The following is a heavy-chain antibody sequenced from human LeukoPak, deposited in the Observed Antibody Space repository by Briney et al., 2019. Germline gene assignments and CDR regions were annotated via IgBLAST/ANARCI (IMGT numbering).Heavy chain of an antibody. CDR1: GLTFSSHW. CDR2: ITNDGSST. J-gene: IGHJ6*02. Sequence: GGSLRLSCAASGLTFSSHWMHWVRQAPGKGLVWVSRITNDGSSTTYADSVKGRFTISRDNAKNSLYLQMNSLRVEDTAVYYCARVYYYGMDVWGQGTTVTVSS. V-gene: IGHV3-74*01. CDR3: ARVYYYGMDV.